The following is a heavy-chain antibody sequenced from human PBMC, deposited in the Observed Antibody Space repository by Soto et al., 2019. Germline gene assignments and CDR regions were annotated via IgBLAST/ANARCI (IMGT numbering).Heavy chain of an antibody. Sequence: QVQLVQSGAEVQKPGSSVKVSCKASGGTFSSYAISWVRQAPGQGLEWMGGIIPIFRSANYAQKFQGRVTITADESTSTAYMDLSSLRSEDTAVYYCARDLKRYYDSSGYGYYYYGMDVWGQGTTVTVSS. CDR2: IIPIFRSA. J-gene: IGHJ6*02. D-gene: IGHD3-22*01. CDR1: GGTFSSYA. CDR3: ARDLKRYYDSSGYGYYYYGMDV. V-gene: IGHV1-69*01.